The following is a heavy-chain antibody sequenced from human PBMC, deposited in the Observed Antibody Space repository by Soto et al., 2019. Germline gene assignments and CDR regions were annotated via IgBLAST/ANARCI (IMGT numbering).Heavy chain of an antibody. CDR1: GFTFSSYG. V-gene: IGHV3-33*01. D-gene: IGHD2-15*01. J-gene: IGHJ3*02. CDR3: ARLYCSASSCYSVGAFDI. CDR2: IWFDGSDK. Sequence: PGGSLRLSCAASGFTFSSYGMHWVRQAPGKGLEWVALIWFDGSDKYYTESVKGRFTISRDNSKSTLYLQMNSLRAEDTAVYYCARLYCSASSCYSVGAFDIRGQGPMFTVSS.